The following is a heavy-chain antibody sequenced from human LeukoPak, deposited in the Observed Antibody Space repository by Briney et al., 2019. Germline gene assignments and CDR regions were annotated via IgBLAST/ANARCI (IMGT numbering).Heavy chain of an antibody. Sequence: PSQTLSLTCSVSGGSISRNGYYWSWIRQPPGKGLEWIGYIFHSGSTYYNPSLKSRVTISVDRSKNQFSLNLTSVTAADTAVYFCARAPVVVPTALRSLYYYYMDVWGKGTTVTVSS. CDR3: ARAPVVVPTALRSLYYYYMDV. V-gene: IGHV4-30-2*01. D-gene: IGHD2-2*01. CDR1: GGSISRNGYY. J-gene: IGHJ6*03. CDR2: IFHSGST.